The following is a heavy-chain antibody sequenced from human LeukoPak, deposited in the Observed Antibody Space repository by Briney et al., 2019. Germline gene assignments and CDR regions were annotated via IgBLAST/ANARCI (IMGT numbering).Heavy chain of an antibody. CDR2: ISYDGSNK. V-gene: IGHV3-30*18. Sequence: PGGSLGLSCAASGFTFSSYGMHWVRQAPGKGLEWVAVISYDGSNKYYADSVKGRFTISRDNSKNTLYLQMNSLRAEDTAVYYCAKEGIAAAEDYWGQGTLVTVSS. CDR3: AKEGIAAAEDY. J-gene: IGHJ4*02. D-gene: IGHD6-13*01. CDR1: GFTFSSYG.